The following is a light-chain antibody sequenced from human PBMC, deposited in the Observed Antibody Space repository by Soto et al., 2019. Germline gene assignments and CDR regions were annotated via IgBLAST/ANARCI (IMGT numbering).Light chain of an antibody. CDR3: QQYNSWPRT. V-gene: IGKV3-15*01. J-gene: IGKJ1*01. CDR2: GAS. CDR1: QSIASD. Sequence: ETVMTQSPAALSVSPGESATLSCRASQSIASDLAWYQQKPGQAPRLLIFGASTRASTIPARFTGSRSGTEFTLPISSLQSEDFAVYFCQQYNSWPRTFGRGTKVEI.